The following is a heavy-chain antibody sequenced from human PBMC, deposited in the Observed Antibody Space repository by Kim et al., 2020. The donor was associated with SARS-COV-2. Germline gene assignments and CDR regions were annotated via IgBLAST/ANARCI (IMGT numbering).Heavy chain of an antibody. CDR3: ARDLITAAAALPYYYYYGMDV. D-gene: IGHD6-13*01. Sequence: GGSLRLSCAASGFTFSSYEMNWVRQAPGKGLEWVSYISSSGSTIYYADSVKGRFTISRDNAKNSLYLQMNSLRAEDTAVYYCARDLITAAAALPYYYYYGMDVWGQGTTVTVSS. J-gene: IGHJ6*02. CDR1: GFTFSSYE. CDR2: ISSSGSTI. V-gene: IGHV3-48*03.